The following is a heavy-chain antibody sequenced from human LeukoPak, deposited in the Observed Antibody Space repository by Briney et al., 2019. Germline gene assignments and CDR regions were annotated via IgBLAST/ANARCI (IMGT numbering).Heavy chain of an antibody. CDR3: AGMTIGGSYLDY. CDR2: IYYSGST. D-gene: IGHD3-16*02. V-gene: IGHV4-39*01. J-gene: IGHJ4*02. Sequence: PSETLSLTCTVSGGSISSSTYYWGWIRQPPGTGLECIGSIYYSGSTYYNPSLKSRVTISVDTSKNQFSLKLSSVTAADTAVYYGAGMTIGGSYLDYWGQGTLVTVSS. CDR1: GGSISSSTYY.